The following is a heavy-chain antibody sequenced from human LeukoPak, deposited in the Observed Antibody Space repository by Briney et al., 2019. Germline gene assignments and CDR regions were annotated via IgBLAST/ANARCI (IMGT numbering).Heavy chain of an antibody. Sequence: GASVKVSCKASGYTFTGYYMHWVRQAPGQGLEWMGWINPNSGGTNYAQKFQGRVTMTRDTSISTAYMELSRLRSDDTAVYYCARENEVPLAITGFDPWGQGTLVTVSS. CDR1: GYTFTGYY. V-gene: IGHV1-2*02. J-gene: IGHJ5*02. CDR3: ARENEVPLAITGFDP. CDR2: INPNSGGT. D-gene: IGHD1-20*01.